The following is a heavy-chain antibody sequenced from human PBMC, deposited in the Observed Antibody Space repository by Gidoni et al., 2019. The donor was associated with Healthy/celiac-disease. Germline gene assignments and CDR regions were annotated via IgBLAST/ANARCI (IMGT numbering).Heavy chain of an antibody. CDR3: ARDRYGDYDYYYYGMDV. CDR2: IYYSGSN. CDR1: GGSLSSSSYY. V-gene: IGHV4-39*07. Sequence: LQLQESGTGLVTPSETLSLPCTVSGGSLSSSSYYWGWIRPPPGKGLEWIGSIYYSGSNYYNPSLKSRVTISVDTSKNQFSLKLSSVTAADTAVYYCARDRYGDYDYYYYGMDVWGQGTTVTVSS. D-gene: IGHD4-17*01. J-gene: IGHJ6*02.